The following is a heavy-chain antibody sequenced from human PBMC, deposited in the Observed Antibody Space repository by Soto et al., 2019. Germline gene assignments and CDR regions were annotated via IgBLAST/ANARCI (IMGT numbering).Heavy chain of an antibody. CDR1: GGSFSGYY. D-gene: IGHD2-2*01. V-gene: IGHV4-34*01. CDR2: INHSGST. J-gene: IGHJ4*02. Sequence: QVQLQQWGAGLLKPSETLSLTCAVYGGSFSGYYWSWIRQPPGKGLEWIGEINHSGSTKYNPSLKSRVTISVGTSKTQFSLKLSSVTAADTDVYYCARGRSVVVPAAKGRLDYWGQGTLVTVSS. CDR3: ARGRSVVVPAAKGRLDY.